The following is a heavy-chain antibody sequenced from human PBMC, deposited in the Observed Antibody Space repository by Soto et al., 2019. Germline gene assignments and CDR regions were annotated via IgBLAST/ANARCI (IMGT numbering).Heavy chain of an antibody. J-gene: IGHJ5*02. D-gene: IGHD3-10*01. CDR2: ISISGNT. CDR3: ARDTYYGSGGNWFDP. V-gene: IGHV4-59*12. CDR1: GGSISSDF. Sequence: SETLSLTCTVSGGSISSDFWSWIRQPPGKGLEWIGYISISGNTDYSPSLKSRATISADTSRNQFSLKLRSVTAADTAVYYCARDTYYGSGGNWFDPWGQGTLVTVSS.